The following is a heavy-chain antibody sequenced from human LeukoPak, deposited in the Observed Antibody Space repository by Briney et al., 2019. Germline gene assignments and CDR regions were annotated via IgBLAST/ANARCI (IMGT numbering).Heavy chain of an antibody. Sequence: ASVKVSCKAFGGSFSSEAISWVRQAPGQGLEWMGGIIPIFGTANYAQKFQGRVTITTDESTSTAYMEVSSLRSEDTAVYYCASIAVAGTGVGYWGQGTLVTVSS. CDR3: ASIAVAGTGVGY. D-gene: IGHD6-19*01. V-gene: IGHV1-69*05. CDR1: GGSFSSEA. J-gene: IGHJ4*02. CDR2: IIPIFGTA.